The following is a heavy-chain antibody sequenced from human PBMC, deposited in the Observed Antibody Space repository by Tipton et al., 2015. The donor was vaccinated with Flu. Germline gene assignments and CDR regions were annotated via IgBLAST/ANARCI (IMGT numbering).Heavy chain of an antibody. V-gene: IGHV4-39*07. J-gene: IGHJ4*02. CDR2: HYSSGGT. D-gene: IGHD2-8*01. Sequence: TLSLTCTVSGDSVTTSAQFWGWIRQPPGKELQWIGSHYSSGGTDYNASLKSRVTISVDTSKNQFSLKLSSVTTADTAVYYCARYHCPNGICDSFDYWGQGTLVTVSS. CDR1: GDSVTTSAQF. CDR3: ARYHCPNGICDSFDY.